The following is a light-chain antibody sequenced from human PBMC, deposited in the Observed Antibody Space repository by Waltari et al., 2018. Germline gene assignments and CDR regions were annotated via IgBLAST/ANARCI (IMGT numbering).Light chain of an antibody. Sequence: QSVLTQPPSASGTPGQRVTISCSGSSSSLGIYDVFWYQQFPGTAPKLLIYRNNQRPSGVPCRICGAKSGASASLASSGLRSEDEADYYCAAWDDSLSGWVFGGGTRVTVL. CDR1: SSSLGIYD. V-gene: IGLV1-47*01. CDR2: RNN. J-gene: IGLJ3*02. CDR3: AAWDDSLSGWV.